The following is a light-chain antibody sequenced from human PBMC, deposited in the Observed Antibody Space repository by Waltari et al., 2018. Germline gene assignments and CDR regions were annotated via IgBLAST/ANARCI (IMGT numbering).Light chain of an antibody. CDR2: RSF. CDR1: ESINTW. CDR3: QQSYSTPFT. Sequence: DIQMTQSPSTLSASVGDRVTISCRATESINTWLAWYQQKPGKAPKLLISRSFNLESGVPSRFSGSGSGTEFTLTISSLQPDDLATYYCQQSYSTPFTFGPGTKVDIK. V-gene: IGKV1-5*03. J-gene: IGKJ3*01.